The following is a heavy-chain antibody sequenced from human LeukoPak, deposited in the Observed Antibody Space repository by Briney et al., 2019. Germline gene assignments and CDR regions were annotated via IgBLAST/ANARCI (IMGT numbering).Heavy chain of an antibody. CDR3: VLGAVDRYYFDH. CDR2: ISGGGGYP. Sequence: GGSLRLSCAASGFTFSGNVMNWIRHRTGKGLEWVSSISGGGGYPYYADSVKGRFTISRDNSKNTLYLQMHSLRGEDTGVYYCVLGAVDRYYFDHWGQGALVTVYS. D-gene: IGHD6-19*01. V-gene: IGHV3-23*01. J-gene: IGHJ4*02. CDR1: GFTFSGNV.